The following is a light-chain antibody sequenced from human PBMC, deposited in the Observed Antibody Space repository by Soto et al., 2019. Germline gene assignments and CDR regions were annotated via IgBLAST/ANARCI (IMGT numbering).Light chain of an antibody. V-gene: IGKV3-20*01. J-gene: IGKJ3*01. CDR3: QPSGCSPPFFT. Sequence: EIALTQSPGTLSLAPGEGDTLSCWASQSVRGGYLAWFHQKPGHAPSLLIYGTTSLATGIPERFSGSGAGTDFTLTIIKLDPEDFGVYYCQPSGCSPPFFTFGPGTTVDIK. CDR2: GTT. CDR1: QSVRGGY.